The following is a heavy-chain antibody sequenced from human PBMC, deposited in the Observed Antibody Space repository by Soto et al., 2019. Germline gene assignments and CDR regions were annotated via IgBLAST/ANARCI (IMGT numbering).Heavy chain of an antibody. V-gene: IGHV3-15*07. CDR2: IKSGGAT. Sequence: EVQLVESGGGLVKPGGSLTLSCAASGFTFRESWMNWVRQAPGKGLEWVGRIKSGGATDYAAPVKGRFTISRDDTDYTVYLIMNILQIDDTALYSCAADLPCYSYPIDYWGQGTLVTVSS. CDR3: AADLPCYSYPIDY. J-gene: IGHJ4*02. D-gene: IGHD2-15*01. CDR1: GFTFRESW.